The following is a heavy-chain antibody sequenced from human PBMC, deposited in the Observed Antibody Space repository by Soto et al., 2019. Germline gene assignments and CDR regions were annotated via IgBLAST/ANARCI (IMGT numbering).Heavy chain of an antibody. J-gene: IGHJ4*02. CDR1: GGIFSTYA. CDR2: IIPIFGTP. V-gene: IGHV1-69*01. Sequence: QVQLVQSGAEVKKPGSSVKVSCKASGGIFSTYAISWLRQAPGQGLEWMGGIIPIFGTPNYAQRFQGRVTITADESTITAYMEMSRLRSEDTAVYYCARDRDYYGSGNYYNRIDFWGQGTLVTVSS. CDR3: ARDRDYYGSGNYYNRIDF. D-gene: IGHD3-10*01.